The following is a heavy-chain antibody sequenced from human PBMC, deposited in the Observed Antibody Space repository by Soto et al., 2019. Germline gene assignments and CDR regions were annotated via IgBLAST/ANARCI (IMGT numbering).Heavy chain of an antibody. D-gene: IGHD5-18*01. CDR3: AREYTYGSNFFDC. V-gene: IGHV4-31*03. CDR1: GGSISSAAYY. CDR2: ISHSGST. J-gene: IGHJ4*02. Sequence: QVQLQESGPGLVKPSQTLSLTCTVSGGSISSAAYYWSWIRQHPGKGLEWIGYISHSGSTYYTPSLKIRVIISADTSKNQFSRNLTSVTAADTAVYYCAREYTYGSNFFDCWGQGALVTVSS.